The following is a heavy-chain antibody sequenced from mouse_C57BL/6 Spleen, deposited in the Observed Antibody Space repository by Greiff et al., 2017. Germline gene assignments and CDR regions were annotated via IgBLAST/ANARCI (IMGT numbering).Heavy chain of an antibody. CDR2: IWGDGST. J-gene: IGHJ4*01. CDR1: GFSLTSYG. D-gene: IGHD1-1*01. CDR3: AKGGTSYYYGSSYPYAMDY. V-gene: IGHV2-3*01. Sequence: QVQLKESGPGLVAPSQSLSITCTVSGFSLTSYGVSWVRQPPGKGLEWLGVIWGDGSTNYHSALISRLSISKDNSKSQVFLKLNSLQTDDTATYFWAKGGTSYYYGSSYPYAMDYWGQGTSVTVSS.